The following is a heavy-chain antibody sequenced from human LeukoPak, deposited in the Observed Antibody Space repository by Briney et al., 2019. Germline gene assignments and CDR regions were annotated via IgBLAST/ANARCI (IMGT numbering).Heavy chain of an antibody. D-gene: IGHD5-24*01. Sequence: PGGSLRLSCAASGFTFSSYAMSWVRQAPGKGLEWVSAISGSGGSTYYADSVKGRFTISRDNSKNTLYLQMNSLRAEDTAVYYCAKDANSGMATTLDLDYWGQGTLVTVSS. CDR1: GFTFSSYA. CDR3: AKDANSGMATTLDLDY. V-gene: IGHV3-23*01. J-gene: IGHJ4*02. CDR2: ISGSGGST.